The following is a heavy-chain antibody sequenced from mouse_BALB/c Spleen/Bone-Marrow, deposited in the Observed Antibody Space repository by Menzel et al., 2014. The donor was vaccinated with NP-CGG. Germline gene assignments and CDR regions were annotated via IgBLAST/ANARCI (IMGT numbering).Heavy chain of an antibody. CDR1: GFNIKDYY. J-gene: IGHJ4*01. CDR3: SHGNFAMDY. Sequence: VQLKESGAELVRSGASVKLSCTASGFNIKDYYMHWVKQRPEQGLEWIGWIDPENGDTEYAPKFQGKATMTADTSSNTAYLQLSSLTSEDTAVYYCSHGNFAMDYWGQGTSVTVSS. V-gene: IGHV14-4*02. CDR2: IDPENGDT. D-gene: IGHD2-1*01.